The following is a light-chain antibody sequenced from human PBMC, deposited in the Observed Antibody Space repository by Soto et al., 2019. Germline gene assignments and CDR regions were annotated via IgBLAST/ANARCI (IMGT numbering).Light chain of an antibody. CDR1: QTISNY. V-gene: IGKV1-39*01. Sequence: DIQMTQSPSSLSESVGHRVTITCRASQTISNYLNWYQQQPGKAPKLLIYAASSLQSGVPSRFSGSGSGTDFTLTISSLQPEDFATYYCQQCYSSPLTFGGGTKVDIK. CDR2: AAS. CDR3: QQCYSSPLT. J-gene: IGKJ4*01.